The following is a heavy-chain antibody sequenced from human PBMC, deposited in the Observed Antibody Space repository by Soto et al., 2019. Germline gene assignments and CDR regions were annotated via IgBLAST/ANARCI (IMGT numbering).Heavy chain of an antibody. J-gene: IGHJ4*02. Sequence: QVQFVQSGAEVKKPGASVKVSCKASGYTFSRYTIHWVRQAPGQRLEWMGWINGGNGVTKYSERFQGTVTITRDTSASTTYMEVSSLRSEDTAVYYCARARLSYDFWSGYYDYWGQGTLVTVSS. CDR2: INGGNGVT. D-gene: IGHD3-3*01. CDR1: GYTFSRYT. V-gene: IGHV1-3*01. CDR3: ARARLSYDFWSGYYDY.